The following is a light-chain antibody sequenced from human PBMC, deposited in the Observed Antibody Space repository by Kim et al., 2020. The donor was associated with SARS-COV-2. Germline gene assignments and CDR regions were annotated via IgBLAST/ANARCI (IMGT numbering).Light chain of an antibody. CDR3: QQRSNWPRLT. J-gene: IGKJ4*01. V-gene: IGKV3-11*01. Sequence: EIVLTQSPATLSLSPGERATLSCRASQSVSSYLTWYQQKPGQAPRLLIYDASNRATGIPARFSGSGSGTDFTLTFSSLEPEDFAVYYCQQRSNWPRLTFGGGTKVDIK. CDR2: DAS. CDR1: QSVSSY.